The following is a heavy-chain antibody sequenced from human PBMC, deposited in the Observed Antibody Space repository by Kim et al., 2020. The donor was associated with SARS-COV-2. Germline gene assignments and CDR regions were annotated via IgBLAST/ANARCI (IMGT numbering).Heavy chain of an antibody. V-gene: IGHV3-9*01. CDR1: GFTFDDYA. J-gene: IGHJ3*02. CDR3: AKGAKAAAGPDAFDI. Sequence: GGSLRLSCAASGFTFDDYAMHWVRQAPGKGLEWVSGISWNSGSIGYADSVKGRFTISRDNAKNSLYLQMNSLRAEDTALYYCAKGAKAAAGPDAFDIWG. D-gene: IGHD6-13*01. CDR2: ISWNSGSI.